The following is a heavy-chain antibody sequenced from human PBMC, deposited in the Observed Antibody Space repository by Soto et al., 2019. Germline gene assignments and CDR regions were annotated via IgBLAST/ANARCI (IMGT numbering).Heavy chain of an antibody. CDR3: ARDRLGSSWYSGWFDP. V-gene: IGHV4-31*03. J-gene: IGHJ5*02. Sequence: QVQLQESGPGLVKPSQTLSLTCTVSGGSISSGGYYWSWIRQHPGKGLEWIGYIYYSGSTYYNPSLKSRVTISVDTSKNQFSLKLSSVTAADTAVYYCARDRLGSSWYSGWFDPWGQGTLVTVSS. D-gene: IGHD6-13*01. CDR2: IYYSGST. CDR1: GGSISSGGYY.